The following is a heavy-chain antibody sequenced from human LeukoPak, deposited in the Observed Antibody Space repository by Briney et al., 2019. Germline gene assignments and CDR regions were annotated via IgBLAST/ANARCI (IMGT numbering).Heavy chain of an antibody. CDR2: IIPIFGTA. J-gene: IGHJ4*02. CDR3: AIGGSSSSVTASDY. D-gene: IGHD6-6*01. V-gene: IGHV1-69*13. Sequence: ASVKVSCKASGGTFSSYAISWVRQAPGQGLEWMGGIIPIFGTANYAQKFQGRVTITADESTSTAYMELSSLRSEDTAVYYCAIGGSSSSVTASDYWGQGTLVTVSS. CDR1: GGTFSSYA.